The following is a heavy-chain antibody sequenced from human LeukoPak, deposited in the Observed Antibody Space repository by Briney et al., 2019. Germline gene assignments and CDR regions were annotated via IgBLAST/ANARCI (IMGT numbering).Heavy chain of an antibody. Sequence: SGTLSLTCAVFDDSIYTNKWWSWVRQPPGKGLEWIGEVSQTGTTYYDPSLTGRITISVDRSRDQFSLTLRSATAADTGVYYCASHMAVPGTRGFDDWGQGIPVTVSS. D-gene: IGHD6-19*01. CDR2: VSQTGTT. CDR1: DDSIYTNKW. CDR3: ASHMAVPGTRGFDD. V-gene: IGHV4-4*02. J-gene: IGHJ4*02.